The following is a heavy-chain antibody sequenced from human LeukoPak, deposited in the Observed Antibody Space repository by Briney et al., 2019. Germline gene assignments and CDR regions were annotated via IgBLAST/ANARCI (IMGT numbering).Heavy chain of an antibody. CDR3: ARGGVGATTYVWFDP. CDR1: GYTFTNYY. D-gene: IGHD1-26*01. V-gene: IGHV1-46*01. CDR2: INPSGGST. Sequence: ASVKVSCKASGYTFTNYYIHWERQAPGQGLECMGIINPSGGSTSYAQKFQGRVTMTRDMSTSTVYMELSSLRSGDTAVYYCARGGVGATTYVWFDPWGQGTLVTVSS. J-gene: IGHJ5*02.